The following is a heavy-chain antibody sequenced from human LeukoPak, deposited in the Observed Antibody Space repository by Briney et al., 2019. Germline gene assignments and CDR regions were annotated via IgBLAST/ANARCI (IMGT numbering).Heavy chain of an antibody. Sequence: ASVKVSCKASGGTFSSYAISWVRQAPGQGLEWMGGIIPIFGTANYAQKFQGRVTMTRDMSTSTDYMELSSLRSEDTAVYYCARDNSVGDIAWWFDPWGQGTLVTVSS. D-gene: IGHD3-10*01. J-gene: IGHJ5*02. CDR2: IIPIFGTA. CDR3: ARDNSVGDIAWWFDP. V-gene: IGHV1-69*05. CDR1: GGTFSSYA.